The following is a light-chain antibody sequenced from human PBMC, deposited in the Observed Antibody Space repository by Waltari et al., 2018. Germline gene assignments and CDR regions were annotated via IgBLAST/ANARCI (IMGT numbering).Light chain of an antibody. CDR2: DAS. J-gene: IGKJ5*01. CDR3: QQYDTLPIT. V-gene: IGKV1-33*01. Sequence: DIQMTQSPSSLSASVGDRVTITCQASQDISNSLNWYQQKPGKPPKILIYDASNLHTGVPSNFSGSGSGTDFTFTISGLQPEDIATYYCQQYDTLPITFGQGTRLEIK. CDR1: QDISNS.